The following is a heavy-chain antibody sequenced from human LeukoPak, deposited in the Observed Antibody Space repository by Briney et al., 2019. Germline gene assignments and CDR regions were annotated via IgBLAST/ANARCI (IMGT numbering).Heavy chain of an antibody. V-gene: IGHV3-53*01. CDR1: GFTVSSNY. Sequence: GGSLRLSCAASGFTVSSNYMSWVRQAPGKGLEWVSVIYSGGSTYYADSVKGRFTISRDNSKNTLYLQMNSLRAEDTAVYYCARKKGVVIISYYYYYMDVWGKGTTVTVSS. D-gene: IGHD3-3*01. CDR2: IYSGGST. CDR3: ARKKGVVIISYYYYYMDV. J-gene: IGHJ6*03.